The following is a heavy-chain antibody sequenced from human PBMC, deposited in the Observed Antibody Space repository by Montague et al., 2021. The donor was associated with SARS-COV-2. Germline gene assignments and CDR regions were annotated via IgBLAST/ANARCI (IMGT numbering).Heavy chain of an antibody. CDR3: ARDFWYPLDVDPTHFDY. V-gene: IGHV3-23*01. J-gene: IGHJ4*02. CDR1: GFTFRECS. Sequence: SLRLSCAASGFTFRECSMSWVRHVPGKGLEWVAIFTSVGADTFYADSVKGRCTVSRDISRNLFYLQLNNVRGEDTATYFCARDFWYPLDVDPTHFDYWGPGTQVTVSS. CDR2: FTSVGADT. D-gene: IGHD3-3*01.